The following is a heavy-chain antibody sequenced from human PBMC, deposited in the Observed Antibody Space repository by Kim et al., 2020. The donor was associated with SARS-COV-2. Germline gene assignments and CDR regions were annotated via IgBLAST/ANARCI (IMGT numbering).Heavy chain of an antibody. CDR3: ALFAMNAFDI. CDR2: ST. Sequence: STSDAQKFQGRVTMTRDTSTSTVYMELSSLRSEDTAVYYCALFAMNAFDIWGQGTMVTVSS. V-gene: IGHV1-46*03. J-gene: IGHJ3*02. D-gene: IGHD2-8*01.